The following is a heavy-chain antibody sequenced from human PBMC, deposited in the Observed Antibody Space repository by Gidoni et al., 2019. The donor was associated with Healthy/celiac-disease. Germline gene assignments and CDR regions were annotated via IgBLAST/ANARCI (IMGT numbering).Heavy chain of an antibody. D-gene: IGHD6-19*01. V-gene: IGHV1-69*06. J-gene: IGHJ4*02. Sequence: QVQPVQSGAEVKKTGSSVTVSCKASGGTFSSYASSWVRQAPGQGHEWMGGIIPIFGTANYAQKCQGRVTITADKSTSPAYMELSSLRSEDTAVYYFARDVGYSSGWYWGQGTLVTVSS. CDR1: GGTFSSYA. CDR3: ARDVGYSSGWY. CDR2: IIPIFGTA.